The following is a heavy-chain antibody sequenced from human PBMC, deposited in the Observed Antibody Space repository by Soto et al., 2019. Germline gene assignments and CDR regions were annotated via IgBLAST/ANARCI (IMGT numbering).Heavy chain of an antibody. Sequence: QVQLQQWGAGLLKPSETLSLTCAVYDGSLSVYYWSRIRQSQGKGLEWIGEIHPSGSTDYNPSLKSRVTILVDTSKSQFSLRLTSVTAADTAVYYCARGRDEYKLGNVWGPGTTVTVSS. CDR3: ARGRDEYKLGNV. D-gene: IGHD7-27*01. J-gene: IGHJ6*02. V-gene: IGHV4-34*01. CDR1: DGSLSVYY. CDR2: IHPSGST.